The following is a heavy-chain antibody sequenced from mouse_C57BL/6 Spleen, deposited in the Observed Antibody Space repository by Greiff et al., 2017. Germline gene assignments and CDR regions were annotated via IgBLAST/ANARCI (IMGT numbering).Heavy chain of an antibody. D-gene: IGHD1-1*01. Sequence: EVQLVESGGGLVKPGGSLKLSCAASGFTFSSYTMSWVRQTPEKRLEWVATISGGGGNTYYPDSVKGRFTISRDNAKNTLYLQMSSLRSEDTALYYCAITTVVQAMDYWGQGTSVTVSS. V-gene: IGHV5-9*01. CDR3: AITTVVQAMDY. J-gene: IGHJ4*01. CDR2: ISGGGGNT. CDR1: GFTFSSYT.